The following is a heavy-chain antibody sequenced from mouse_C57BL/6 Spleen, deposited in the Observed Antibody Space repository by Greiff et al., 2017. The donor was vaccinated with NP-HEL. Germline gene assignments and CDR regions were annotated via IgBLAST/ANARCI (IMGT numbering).Heavy chain of an antibody. CDR3: AREGQDYYAMDY. Sequence: QVQLQQPGAELVKPGASVKLSCKASGYTFTSYWMHWVKQRPGQGLEWIGMIHPNSGSTNYNEKFKSKATLTVDKSSSTAYMQLSSLTSEDSAVYYCAREGQDYYAMDYWGQGTSVTGSS. D-gene: IGHD3-3*01. CDR2: IHPNSGST. J-gene: IGHJ4*01. CDR1: GYTFTSYW. V-gene: IGHV1-64*01.